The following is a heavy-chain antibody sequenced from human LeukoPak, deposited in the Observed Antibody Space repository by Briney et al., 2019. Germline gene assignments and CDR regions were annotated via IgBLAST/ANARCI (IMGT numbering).Heavy chain of an antibody. D-gene: IGHD3-3*01. CDR1: GGSISSSSYY. CDR3: ARRFQNALRSLSDDAFDI. Sequence: SETLSLTCTVSGGSISSSSYYWGWIRQPPGKGLEWIGSIYYSGSTYYNPSLKSRVTISVDTSKNQFSLKLSSVTAADTAVYYCARRFQNALRSLSDDAFDIWGQGTTVTVSS. CDR2: IYYSGST. V-gene: IGHV4-39*07. J-gene: IGHJ3*02.